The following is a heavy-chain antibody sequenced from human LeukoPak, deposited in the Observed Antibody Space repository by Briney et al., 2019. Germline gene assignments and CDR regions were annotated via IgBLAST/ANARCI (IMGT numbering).Heavy chain of an antibody. V-gene: IGHV4-59*12. J-gene: IGHJ4*02. CDR2: IYHSGST. CDR1: GGFISSYY. D-gene: IGHD3-22*01. CDR3: ARDRTGNYYDSSGYDY. Sequence: SETLSLTCTVSGGFISSYYWSWIRQPPGKGLEWIGSIYHSGSTYYNPSLKSRVTISVDTSKNQFSLKLSSVTAADTAVYYCARDRTGNYYDSSGYDYWGQGTLVTVSS.